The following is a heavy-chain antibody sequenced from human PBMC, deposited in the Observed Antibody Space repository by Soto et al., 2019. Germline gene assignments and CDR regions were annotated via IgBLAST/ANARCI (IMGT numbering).Heavy chain of an antibody. CDR3: ARGVYCSGGSCYSALRWFDP. J-gene: IGHJ5*02. CDR1: GGDLRSGGYS. V-gene: IGHV4-30-2*01. D-gene: IGHD2-15*01. Sequence: TKPLTCTVSGGDLRSGGYSWRWIRPPPGKGLEWIGYIYHIGSTYYNPSLKSRVTISVDRSKNQFSLKLSSVTAADTAVYYCARGVYCSGGSCYSALRWFDPWGQGTLVTFSS. CDR2: IYHIGST.